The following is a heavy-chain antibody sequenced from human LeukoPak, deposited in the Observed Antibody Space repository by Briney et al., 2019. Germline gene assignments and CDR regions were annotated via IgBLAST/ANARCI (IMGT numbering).Heavy chain of an antibody. V-gene: IGHV3-23*01. CDR1: GFTYSTYA. CDR2: ISGSGGGT. Sequence: PGGSLRLSCAASGFTYSTYAMSWVPQAAGKELEWVSLISGSGGGTYYADSVKGRFTISRDNSKNTLYLQLNSLRVEDTAVYYCAKNRGAGSHYYYHMNVWGKGTTVTVSS. D-gene: IGHD1-26*01. CDR3: AKNRGAGSHYYYHMNV. J-gene: IGHJ6*03.